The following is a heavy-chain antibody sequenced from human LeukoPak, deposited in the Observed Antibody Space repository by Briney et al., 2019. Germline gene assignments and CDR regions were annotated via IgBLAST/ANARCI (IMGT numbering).Heavy chain of an antibody. CDR2: ISAYNGNT. J-gene: IGHJ4*02. CDR3: ARDMVTTVTTCLRY. Sequence: GASVKVSCKASGYTFTSYSISWVRQAPGQGLEWMGWISAYNGNTNYAQKLQGRVTMTTDTSTSTAYMELRSLRSDDTAVYYCARDMVTTVTTCLRYWGQGTLVTVSS. D-gene: IGHD4-17*01. CDR1: GYTFTSYS. V-gene: IGHV1-18*01.